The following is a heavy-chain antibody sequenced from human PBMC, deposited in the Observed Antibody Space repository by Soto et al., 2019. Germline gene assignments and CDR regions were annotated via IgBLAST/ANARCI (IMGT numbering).Heavy chain of an antibody. D-gene: IGHD6-19*01. Sequence: QLQLQGSGSGLVKPSQTLSLTCAVSGGSISSGGYSWSWIRQPPGKGLEWIGYIYHSGSTYYNPSLKSRVTISVDRSKNQFSLKLSSVTAADTAVYYCARAGGLGAVAADYWGQGTLVTVSS. CDR3: ARAGGLGAVAADY. CDR2: IYHSGST. CDR1: GGSISSGGYS. V-gene: IGHV4-30-2*01. J-gene: IGHJ4*02.